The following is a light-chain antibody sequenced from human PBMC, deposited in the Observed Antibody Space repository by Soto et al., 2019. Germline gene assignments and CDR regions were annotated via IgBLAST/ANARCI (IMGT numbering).Light chain of an antibody. CDR3: QQYGSSPRT. CDR2: GAF. J-gene: IGKJ1*01. CDR1: QSVSSP. Sequence: PEARGTIFIRASQSVSSPVAWYQQRPGQAPRLLIYGAFKRATGIPDRFSGSGSGTDFTLTISRMEPEDFAVYCCQQYGSSPRTFGQGTKVDIK. V-gene: IGKV3-20*01.